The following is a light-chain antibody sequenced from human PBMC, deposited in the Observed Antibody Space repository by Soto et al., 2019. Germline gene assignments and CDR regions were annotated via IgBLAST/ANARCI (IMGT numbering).Light chain of an antibody. CDR3: QQYENRPT. CDR1: QSINSW. V-gene: IGKV1-33*01. J-gene: IGKJ5*01. CDR2: DAS. Sequence: DVQMTQSPSTLSASVGDRVTITCRASQSINSWLAWYQQKPGRAPKLRIYDASNLEAGVPSRFRGSGSGTDFTFTISRLQPEDIATNDCQQYENRPTFGQGTRLEIK.